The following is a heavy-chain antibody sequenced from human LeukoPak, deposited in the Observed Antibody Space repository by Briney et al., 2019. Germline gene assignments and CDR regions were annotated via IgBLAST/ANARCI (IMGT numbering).Heavy chain of an antibody. CDR1: GFTFSTCA. CDR3: VKEPRGYSFSFDI. D-gene: IGHD5-18*01. CDR2: ISGSGSKT. V-gene: IGHV3-23*01. J-gene: IGHJ3*02. Sequence: GGSLRLSCAASGFTFSTCAINWVRQAPGKGLEWVSAISGSGSKTFYADSVKGRFTISRDNPKNTLYLQMNSLRPEDTAVYYCVKEPRGYSFSFDIWGQGTMVTISS.